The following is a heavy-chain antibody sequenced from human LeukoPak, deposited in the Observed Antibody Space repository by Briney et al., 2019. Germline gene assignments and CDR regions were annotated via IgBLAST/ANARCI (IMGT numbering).Heavy chain of an antibody. D-gene: IGHD5-24*01. CDR1: GFTFSNYV. V-gene: IGHV3-23*01. CDR3: ATLKDKWLQSPGTDY. J-gene: IGHJ4*02. Sequence: GGSLRLSCAASGFTFSNYVASWVRQAPGKRLDWVSVISGNGVSTNYADSVRGRFTISRDNSKNTVFLQMNSLRAEDTAIYYCATLKDKWLQSPGTDYWGQGTLVTVSS. CDR2: ISGNGVST.